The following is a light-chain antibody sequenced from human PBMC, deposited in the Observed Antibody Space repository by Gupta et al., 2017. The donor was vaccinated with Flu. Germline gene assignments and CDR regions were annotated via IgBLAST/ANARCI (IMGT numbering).Light chain of an antibody. CDR1: QSVSSY. CDR2: DAS. J-gene: IGKJ3*01. V-gene: IGKV3-11*01. CDR3: QQRSNWPPFT. Sequence: EIVLTQSPATLSLSPGERATLSCRASQSVSSYLAWYQQKPGQAPRLLIYDASNRAPGTPARFTGSGSGTDFTLTISSLEPEDFAVYYCQQRSNWPPFTFGPGTTLDIK.